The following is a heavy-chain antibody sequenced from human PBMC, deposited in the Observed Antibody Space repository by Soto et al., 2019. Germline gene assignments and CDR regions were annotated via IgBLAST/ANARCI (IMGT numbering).Heavy chain of an antibody. CDR3: ARDSGSGWFYYYYGMDV. D-gene: IGHD6-19*01. CDR2: TYYRSKWYN. CDR1: GDSVSSNIAA. V-gene: IGHV6-1*01. Sequence: PSQTLSRTGAISGDSVSSNIAAWNWIRQSPSRGLEWLGGTYYRSKWYNDYAVSVKSRITINPDTSKNQFSLQLNSVTPEDTAVYYCARDSGSGWFYYYYGMDVWGQGTTVTVSS. J-gene: IGHJ6*02.